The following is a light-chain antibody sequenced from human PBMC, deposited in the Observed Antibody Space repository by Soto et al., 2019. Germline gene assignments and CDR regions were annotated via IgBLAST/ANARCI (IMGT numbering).Light chain of an antibody. CDR2: WAS. CDR3: QQYYSSPPT. Sequence: DIVMTQSPDSLAVSLGERATINCKSSQSVLYSSNNKHYLAWFQQKPGQPPKLLIYWASTRESGVPDRFSGSGSGTDFTLIISSLQAEDVAVYYCQQYYSSPPTFGQGTKVESK. J-gene: IGKJ1*01. V-gene: IGKV4-1*01. CDR1: QSVLYSSNNKHY.